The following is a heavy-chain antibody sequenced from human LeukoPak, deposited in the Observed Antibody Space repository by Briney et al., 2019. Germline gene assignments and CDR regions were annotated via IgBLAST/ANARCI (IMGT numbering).Heavy chain of an antibody. CDR1: GFPVSSDY. CDR2: IYSGGST. CDR3: ARSFGVVGNWFDP. D-gene: IGHD3-3*01. J-gene: IGHJ5*02. Sequence: GGSLRLSCAASGFPVSSDYMSWVRQAPGKGLEWVSVIYSGGSTYYADSVKGRFTISRDNSKNTLYLQMNSLRAEDTAVYYCARSFGVVGNWFDPWGQGTLVTVSS. V-gene: IGHV3-66*02.